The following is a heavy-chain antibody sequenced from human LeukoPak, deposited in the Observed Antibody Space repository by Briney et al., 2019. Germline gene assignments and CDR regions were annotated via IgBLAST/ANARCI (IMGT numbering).Heavy chain of an antibody. CDR2: IYYSGST. CDR1: GGSISSSSYY. V-gene: IGHV4-39*01. J-gene: IGHJ4*02. CDR3: ATTITMIVVVKSFDY. Sequence: SETLSLTCTVSGGSISSSSYYWGWIRQPPGKGLEWIGSIYYSGSTFYNPSLKSRVTISVDTSKNQFSLKLSSVTAADTAVYYCATTITMIVVVKSFDYWGQGTLVTVSS. D-gene: IGHD3-22*01.